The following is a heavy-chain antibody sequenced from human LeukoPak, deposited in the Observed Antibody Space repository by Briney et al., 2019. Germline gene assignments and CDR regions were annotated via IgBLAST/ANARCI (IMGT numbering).Heavy chain of an antibody. J-gene: IGHJ6*02. CDR2: ISYDGSNK. D-gene: IGHD5-18*01. Sequence: GGSLRLSCAASGFTFSSYGMHWVRQAPGKGLEWVAVISYDGSNKYYADSVKGRFTISRDNSKNTLYLQMNSLRAEDTAVYYCAKSYVDTAMSLNYYYYYGIDVWGQGTTVTVSS. CDR1: GFTFSSYG. CDR3: AKSYVDTAMSLNYYYYYGIDV. V-gene: IGHV3-30*18.